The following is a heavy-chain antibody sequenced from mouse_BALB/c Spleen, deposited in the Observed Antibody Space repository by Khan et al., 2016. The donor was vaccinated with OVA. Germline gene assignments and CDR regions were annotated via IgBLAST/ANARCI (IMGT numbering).Heavy chain of an antibody. CDR2: ISYSGVT. Sequence: EVELVESGPSLVKPSQSLSLTCTVTGYSITSGYAWNWIRQFPGNKLEWMGYISYSGVTSYTLSLKSRISITRDTSKNQFFLQLNSVTTEDTATYYCARGNYYGYYFDYWGQGTTLTVSS. J-gene: IGHJ2*01. CDR1: GYSITSGYA. CDR3: ARGNYYGYYFDY. V-gene: IGHV3-2*02. D-gene: IGHD1-1*01.